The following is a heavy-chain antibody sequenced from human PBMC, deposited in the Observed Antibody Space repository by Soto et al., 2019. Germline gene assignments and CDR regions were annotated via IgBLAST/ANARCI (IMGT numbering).Heavy chain of an antibody. CDR3: ARVVVVVPAAIFYMDV. CDR1: GGSFSGYY. J-gene: IGHJ6*03. D-gene: IGHD2-2*01. Sequence: SETLSLTCAVYGGSFSGYYWSWIRQPPGKGLEWIGEINHSGSTNYNPSLKSRVTISVDTSKNQFSLKLSSVTAADTALYYCARVVVVVPAAIFYMDVWGKGTTVTVPS. CDR2: INHSGST. V-gene: IGHV4-34*01.